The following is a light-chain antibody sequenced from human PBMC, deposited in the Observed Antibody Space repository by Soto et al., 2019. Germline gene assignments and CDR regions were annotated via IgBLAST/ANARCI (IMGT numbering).Light chain of an antibody. CDR3: QSYDSSLNGVV. V-gene: IGLV1-40*01. CDR2: SST. J-gene: IGLJ2*01. Sequence: QSVLTQPPSVSGAPGQRVTISCNGSSSNIGAGYDVHWYQQPPGTAPKLLISSSTDRPSGVPDRFSGSKSGTSVSLAITGLQTEDEADYYCQSYDSSLNGVVFGGGTKLTVL. CDR1: SSNIGAGYD.